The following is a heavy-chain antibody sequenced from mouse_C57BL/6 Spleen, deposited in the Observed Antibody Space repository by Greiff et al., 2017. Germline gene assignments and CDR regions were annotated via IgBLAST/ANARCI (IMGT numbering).Heavy chain of an antibody. CDR3: ARGPYYYGSSYDYAMDY. Sequence: VQLQQPGAELVKPGASVKMSCKASGYTFTSYWITWVKQRPEQGLEWIGRIDPANGNTKYAPKFQGKATITADTSSNTAYLQLSSLTSEDTAIYYCARGPYYYGSSYDYAMDYWGQGTSVTVSS. D-gene: IGHD1-1*01. J-gene: IGHJ4*01. CDR2: IDPANGNT. V-gene: IGHV14-3*01. CDR1: GYTFTSYW.